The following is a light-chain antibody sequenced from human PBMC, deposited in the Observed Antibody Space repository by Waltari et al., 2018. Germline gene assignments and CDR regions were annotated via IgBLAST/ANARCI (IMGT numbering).Light chain of an antibody. CDR2: GAS. Sequence: EIVLTQSPGTLSLSPGERAIVSCRASQSVGRTLAWSKQKPGQAPRLLISGASNRATGIPDRFIGSGFGTEFSLTISGLEPEDSAVYYCQHYLRLPVAFGQGTKVEIK. J-gene: IGKJ1*01. CDR3: QHYLRLPVA. CDR1: QSVGRT. V-gene: IGKV3-20*01.